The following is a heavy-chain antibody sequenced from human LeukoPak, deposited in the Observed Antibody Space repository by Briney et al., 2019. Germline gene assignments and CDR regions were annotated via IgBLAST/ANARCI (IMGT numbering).Heavy chain of an antibody. CDR2: INPNTGDR. CDR1: GYTFTAYY. V-gene: IGHV1-2*02. D-gene: IGHD2-15*01. Sequence: ASVKVSCKASGYTFTAYYMHWVRQAPGQGFEWMGWINPNTGDRNYAQKFQGRVTMTRDTSISTAYMELSRLRSDDTAVYYCARGGDIVEPWGQGTLVTVSS. J-gene: IGHJ5*02. CDR3: ARGGDIVEP.